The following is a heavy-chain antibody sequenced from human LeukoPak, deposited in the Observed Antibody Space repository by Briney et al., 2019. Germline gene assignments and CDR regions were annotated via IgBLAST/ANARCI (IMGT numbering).Heavy chain of an antibody. V-gene: IGHV4-39*01. CDR2: IYYTGSN. D-gene: IGHD3-22*01. CDR3: ARTLRGLLPRNY. CDR1: GGSISSSSFY. J-gene: IGHJ4*02. Sequence: SETLSLTCTVSGGSISSSSFYWGWIPPPPGKGLEWIGSIYYTGSNNYNPSLKSRVTISVDPSKNQSSLKLTSVTAADTAVYFYARTLRGLLPRNYWGQGTLVTVSS.